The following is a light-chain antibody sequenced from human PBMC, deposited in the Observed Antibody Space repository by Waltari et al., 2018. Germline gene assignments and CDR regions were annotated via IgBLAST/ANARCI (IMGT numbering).Light chain of an antibody. V-gene: IGKV4-1*01. CDR2: WAA. J-gene: IGKJ4*01. CDR3: QQYYNAPLT. CDR1: QSILYRSSNRNA. Sequence: DIVMTQSPDSLAVSLGERAPINCKSSQSILYRSSNRNALAGYQQKPGQPPKLLFFWAATRESGAPDRFSVSGSGTDFTLTISSLQAEDVAVYYCQQYYNAPLTFGGGTKVEIK.